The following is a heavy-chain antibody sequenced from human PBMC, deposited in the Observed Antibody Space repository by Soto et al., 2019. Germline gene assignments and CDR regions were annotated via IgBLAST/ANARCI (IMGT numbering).Heavy chain of an antibody. V-gene: IGHV3-33*01. D-gene: IGHD1-26*01. CDR3: ARDLIVGATNYYYYYYGMDV. CDR1: GFTFSSYG. J-gene: IGHJ6*02. CDR2: IWYDGSNK. Sequence: GGSLRLSCAASGFTFSSYGMHWVRQAPGKGLEWVAVIWYDGSNKYYADSVKGRFTISRDNSKNTLYLQMNSLRAEDTVVYYCARDLIVGATNYYYYYYGMDVWGQGTTVTVSS.